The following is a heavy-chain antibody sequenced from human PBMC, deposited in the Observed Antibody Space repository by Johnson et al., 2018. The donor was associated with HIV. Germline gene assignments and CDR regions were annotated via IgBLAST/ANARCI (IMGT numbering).Heavy chain of an antibody. CDR1: GFTFSSYA. CDR2: ISGSGGST. V-gene: IGHV3-23*04. CDR3: AKDMKIAARPYDAFDI. D-gene: IGHD6-6*01. J-gene: IGHJ3*02. Sequence: EVQLVESGGGVVRPGGSLRLSCAASGFTFSSYAMSWVRQAPGKGLEWVSAISGSGGSTSYADPVKGRFPFSRANSKNTLYRQMNSLRAEDTAGYYCAKDMKIAARPYDAFDIWGQGTMVTVSS.